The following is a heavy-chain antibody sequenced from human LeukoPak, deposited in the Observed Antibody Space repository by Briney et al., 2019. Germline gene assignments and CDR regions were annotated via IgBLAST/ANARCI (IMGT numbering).Heavy chain of an antibody. CDR1: GFTFDDYA. V-gene: IGHV3-9*01. Sequence: GRSLRLSCAASGFTFDDYAMHWVRQAPGKGLEWVSGISWNSGSIGYADSVKGRFTISRDNAKNSLYLQMNSLRAEDTALYYCAKDIRRYSGSHFDYWGQGTLVTVSS. CDR3: AKDIRRYSGSHFDY. J-gene: IGHJ4*02. D-gene: IGHD1-26*01. CDR2: ISWNSGSI.